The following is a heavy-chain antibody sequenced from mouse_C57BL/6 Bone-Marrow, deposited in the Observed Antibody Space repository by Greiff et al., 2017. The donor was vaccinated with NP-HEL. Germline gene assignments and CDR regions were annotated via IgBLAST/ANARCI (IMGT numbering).Heavy chain of an antibody. Sequence: VQLQQSGPGLVQPSQSLSITCTVSGFSLTSYGVHWVRQSPGKGLEWLGVIWSGGSTDYNAAFISRLSISKDNSKSQVFCKMNSLQADDTAIYYCAREGYSYAMDYWGQGTSVTLSP. D-gene: IGHD2-14*01. J-gene: IGHJ4*01. CDR3: AREGYSYAMDY. CDR2: IWSGGST. CDR1: GFSLTSYG. V-gene: IGHV2-2*01.